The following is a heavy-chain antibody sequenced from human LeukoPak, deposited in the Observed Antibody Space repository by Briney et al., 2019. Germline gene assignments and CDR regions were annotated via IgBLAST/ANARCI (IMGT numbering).Heavy chain of an antibody. CDR2: INPNSGGT. CDR3: ARKVKGNTPNRPYFDY. CDR1: GYTVTGYY. V-gene: IGHV1-2*02. Sequence: ASVKVSCKASGYTVTGYYMDWVPQAPGQGLEWMGWINPNSGGTNYAQKFQGRVTMTRDTSLSTAYMELSRLRSDDTAVYYCARKVKGNTPNRPYFDYWGQGTLVTVSS. D-gene: IGHD1-14*01. J-gene: IGHJ4*02.